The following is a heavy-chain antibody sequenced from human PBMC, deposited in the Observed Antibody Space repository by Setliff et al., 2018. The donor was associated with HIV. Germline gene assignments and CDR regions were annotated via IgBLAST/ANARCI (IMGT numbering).Heavy chain of an antibody. V-gene: IGHV4-4*02. CDR3: ARVEEAVNGGGFDP. CDR2: IYHSGST. J-gene: IGHJ5*02. Sequence: SETLSLTCAVSGGSISSSYWWSWVRQTPGEGLEWIGEIYHSGSTNYNPSLKSRVSMSLDTSKNQFSLNLNSVTAADTAVYYCARVEEAVNGGGFDPWGQ. D-gene: IGHD4-17*01. CDR1: GGSISSSYW.